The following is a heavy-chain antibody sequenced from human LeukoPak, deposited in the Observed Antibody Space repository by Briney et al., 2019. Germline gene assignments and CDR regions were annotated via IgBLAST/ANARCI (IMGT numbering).Heavy chain of an antibody. CDR1: GFTFSSYA. CDR2: ISGSGGST. Sequence: GGSLRLSCAASGFTFSSYAMSWVRQAPGKGLEWVSAISGSGGSTYYADSVKGRFTISRDNSKNTLYLQMNSLRAEDTAVYYCAKDRLRKWELLRMGASDIWGQGTMVTVSS. J-gene: IGHJ3*02. CDR3: AKDRLRKWELLRMGASDI. V-gene: IGHV3-23*01. D-gene: IGHD1-26*01.